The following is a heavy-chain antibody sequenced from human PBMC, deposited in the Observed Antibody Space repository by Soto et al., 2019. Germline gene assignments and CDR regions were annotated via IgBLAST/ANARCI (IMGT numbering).Heavy chain of an antibody. Sequence: QVQLVESGGGVVQPGRSLRLSCAASGFTFSSYGMHWVRQAPGKGLEWVAVIWYDGSNKYYADSVKGRFTISRDNSKDTLYMQMNRRSAVDTAVYYCAREYDCWSGYGAFDIWGGGIMVTVSS. CDR3: AREYDCWSGYGAFDI. CDR2: IWYDGSNK. J-gene: IGHJ3*02. D-gene: IGHD3-3*01. CDR1: GFTFSSYG. V-gene: IGHV3-33*01.